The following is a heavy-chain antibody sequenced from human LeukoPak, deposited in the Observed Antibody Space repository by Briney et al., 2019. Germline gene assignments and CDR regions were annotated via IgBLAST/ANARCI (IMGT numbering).Heavy chain of an antibody. D-gene: IGHD3-3*01. Sequence: GGSLGLSCAASGFTFSSYGMAWGGRAPGKGMEWVAFIRYDGSNKYYADSVKGRFTISRDNSKNTLYLQMNSLRAEDTAVYYCAKDEGKTYYDFWSGYYPNEYYFDYWGQGTLVTVSS. V-gene: IGHV3-30*02. CDR2: IRYDGSNK. CDR3: AKDEGKTYYDFWSGYYPNEYYFDY. J-gene: IGHJ4*02. CDR1: GFTFSSYG.